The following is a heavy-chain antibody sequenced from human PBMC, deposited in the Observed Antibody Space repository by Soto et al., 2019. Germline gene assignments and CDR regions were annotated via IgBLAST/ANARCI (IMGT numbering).Heavy chain of an antibody. J-gene: IGHJ3*02. CDR2: IWSDGTQK. CDR1: GFTFKDYA. Sequence: QVLLVESGGGVVQPGRSLTLSCAASGFTFKDYAFHWVRQAPGRGLEWVAVIWSDGTQKYYADSVRGRFTISRDISRDTLYLQMNSLRVEDTSTYYFVRGGGVAGAYDIWGQGTMVTVSS. V-gene: IGHV3-33*01. D-gene: IGHD3-16*01. CDR3: VRGGGVAGAYDI.